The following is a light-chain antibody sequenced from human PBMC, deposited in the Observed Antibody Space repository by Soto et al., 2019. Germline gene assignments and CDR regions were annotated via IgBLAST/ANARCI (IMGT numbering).Light chain of an antibody. CDR2: WAS. Sequence: DIVMTQSPDSLAVSLGEWATINCKSSQSVLYSSNNKNYLAWYQQKPGQPPKLLIYWASTRESGVPDRFSGSGSGTDFTLTISSLQAEDVAVYYCQQYYSTPPTFGQGTKLEIK. CDR1: QSVLYSSNNKNY. CDR3: QQYYSTPPT. J-gene: IGKJ2*01. V-gene: IGKV4-1*01.